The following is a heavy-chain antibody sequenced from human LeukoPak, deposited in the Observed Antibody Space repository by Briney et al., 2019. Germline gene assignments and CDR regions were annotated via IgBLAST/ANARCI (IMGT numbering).Heavy chain of an antibody. V-gene: IGHV3-66*01. J-gene: IGHJ3*02. CDR2: IYSGGST. Sequence: GGSLRLSCAASGFTFSSYAMHWVRQAPGKGLEWVSVIYSGGSTYYADSVKGRFTISRDNSKNTLYLQMNSLRAEDTAVYYCARETSYGDDAFDIWGQGTMVTVSS. CDR1: GFTFSSYA. CDR3: ARETSYGDDAFDI. D-gene: IGHD4-17*01.